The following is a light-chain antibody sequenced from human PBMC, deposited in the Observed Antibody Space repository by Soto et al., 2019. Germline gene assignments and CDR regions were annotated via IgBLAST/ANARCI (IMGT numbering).Light chain of an antibody. J-gene: IGKJ1*01. Sequence: EIVMTQSPATLSVSPGGRATLSCRASQSISDTLAWYQQKPGQPPRLLIYFASTRATAVPARFTASGSGTEFTLTISSLQSDDLAVYYCQQYDKWPRTFGQGTKVDIK. CDR2: FAS. CDR1: QSISDT. CDR3: QQYDKWPRT. V-gene: IGKV3-15*01.